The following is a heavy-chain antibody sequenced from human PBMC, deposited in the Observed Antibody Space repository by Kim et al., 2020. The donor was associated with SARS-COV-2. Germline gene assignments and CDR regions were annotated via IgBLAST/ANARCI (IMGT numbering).Heavy chain of an antibody. Sequence: SRVTISVDTSKNQFSLKLSSVTAADTAVYYCARTDVTMIVVVVEHDAFDIWGQGTMVTVSS. D-gene: IGHD3-22*01. J-gene: IGHJ3*02. CDR3: ARTDVTMIVVVVEHDAFDI. V-gene: IGHV4-39*01.